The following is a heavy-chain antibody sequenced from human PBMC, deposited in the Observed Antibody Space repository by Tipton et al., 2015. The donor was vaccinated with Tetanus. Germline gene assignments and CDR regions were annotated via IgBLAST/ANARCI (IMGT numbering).Heavy chain of an antibody. CDR1: GFTFTRYA. CDR3: ARDRGVRGGYYYYHGMDV. V-gene: IGHV3-30-3*01. D-gene: IGHD3-10*01. CDR2: ITFDGGTK. J-gene: IGHJ6*02. Sequence: SLRLSCAASGFTFTRYAMHWVRQAPGKGLEWVAVITFDGGTKYYADSVKGRFTLSRDNSQNTLYLQMNSLKVEDTAVYYCARDRGVRGGYYYYHGMDVWGQGTTVTVSS.